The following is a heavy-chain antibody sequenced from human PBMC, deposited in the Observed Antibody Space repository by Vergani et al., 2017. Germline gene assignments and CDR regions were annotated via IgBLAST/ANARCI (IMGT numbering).Heavy chain of an antibody. D-gene: IGHD3-10*01. CDR1: GGTFSSYT. CDR2: IIPILGIA. J-gene: IGHJ4*02. CDR3: AXSFSGYYGSGSYYTPAH. Sequence: QVQLVQSGAEVKKPGSSVKVSCKASGGTFSSYTISWVRQAPGQGLEWMGRIIPILGIANYAQKFQGRVTITADKSTSTAYMELSSLRSEDTAVYYCAXSFSGYYGSGSYYTPAHWGQGTLVTVSS. V-gene: IGHV1-69*02.